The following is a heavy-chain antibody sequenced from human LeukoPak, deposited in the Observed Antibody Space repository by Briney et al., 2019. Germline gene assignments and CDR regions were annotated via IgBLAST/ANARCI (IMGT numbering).Heavy chain of an antibody. J-gene: IGHJ3*02. V-gene: IGHV1-18*04. CDR2: ISGYNGDT. Sequence: ASVKDSCKASGYTFISYGISWVRQGPGQGLEWMGWISGYNGDTKYAQKLQGRVTMTTDTSTSTAYMELRSLTSDDTAVYFCARDYSSGWFRHAFDIWGQGTKVTVSS. D-gene: IGHD6-19*01. CDR1: GYTFISYG. CDR3: ARDYSSGWFRHAFDI.